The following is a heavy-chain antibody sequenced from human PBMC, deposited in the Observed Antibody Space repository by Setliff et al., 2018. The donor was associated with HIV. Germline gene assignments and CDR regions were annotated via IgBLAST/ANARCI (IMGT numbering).Heavy chain of an antibody. CDR1: GFVFNNYV. Sequence: PGGSLRLSCVASGFVFNNYVFTWIRQAPGKGLEWVAVISIDGSDTFYSDSVKGRFTISRDNSKNTLFLQVKSLTAEDTAIYYCGKDSSDWSDGWGQGTLVTVSS. CDR3: GKDSSDWSDG. V-gene: IGHV3-30*18. D-gene: IGHD3-22*01. J-gene: IGHJ5*02. CDR2: ISIDGSDT.